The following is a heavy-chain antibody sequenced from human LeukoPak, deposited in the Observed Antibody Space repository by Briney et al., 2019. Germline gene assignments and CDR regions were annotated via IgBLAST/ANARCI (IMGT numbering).Heavy chain of an antibody. CDR2: ISSSGSTI. CDR1: GFTFSSYE. CDR3: AELGITMIGGV. V-gene: IGHV3-48*03. J-gene: IGHJ6*04. D-gene: IGHD3-10*02. Sequence: GGSLRLSCAASGFTFSSYEMNWVRQAPGKGLEWVSYISSSGSTIYYADPVKGRFTISRDNAKNSLYLQMNSLRAENTAVYYCAELGITMIGGVWGKGTTVTISS.